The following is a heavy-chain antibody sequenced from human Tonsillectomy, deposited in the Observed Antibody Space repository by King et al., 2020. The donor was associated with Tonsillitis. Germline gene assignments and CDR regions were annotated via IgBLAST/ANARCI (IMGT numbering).Heavy chain of an antibody. CDR1: GYSISSGYY. V-gene: IGHV4-38-2*01. CDR2: MYHSGSS. J-gene: IGHJ6*02. Sequence: VQLQESGPGLVKPSETLSLTCAVSGYSISSGYYWGWIRQPPGKGLEWIGSMYHSGSSYYTPSLKSRVTMSVDTSKNQVSLKLSSVTAADTAVYYCARGGYSYGQEYYYYGMDVWGQGTTVTVSS. CDR3: ARGGYSYGQEYYYYGMDV. D-gene: IGHD5-18*01.